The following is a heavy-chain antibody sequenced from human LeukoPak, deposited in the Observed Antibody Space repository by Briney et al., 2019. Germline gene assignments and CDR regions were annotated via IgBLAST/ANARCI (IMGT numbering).Heavy chain of an antibody. Sequence: PGRSLRLSCAASGFTFSSYAMHWVRQAPGKGLEWVAVISYDGSNKYYADSVKGRFTISRDNSKNTLYLQMNSLRAEDTAVYYCARSATVVKGPFDYWGQGTLVTVSS. V-gene: IGHV3-30*04. CDR3: ARSATVVKGPFDY. J-gene: IGHJ4*02. CDR2: ISYDGSNK. D-gene: IGHD4-17*01. CDR1: GFTFSSYA.